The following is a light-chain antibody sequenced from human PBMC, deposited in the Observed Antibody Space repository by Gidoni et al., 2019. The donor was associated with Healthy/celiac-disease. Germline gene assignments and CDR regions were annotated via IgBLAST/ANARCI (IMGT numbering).Light chain of an antibody. CDR3: QQYGSSPLT. V-gene: IGKV3-20*01. J-gene: IGKJ4*01. CDR1: QSVSSSD. CDR2: GAS. Sequence: ELVLTQSPGTLSVSPGERATLSCRASQSVSSSDLAWYQQKPGQAPRLLIYGASSRSTGIPDRFSGSGSGTDFTLTISRLEPEDFAVYYCQQYGSSPLTFGGGTKVEIK.